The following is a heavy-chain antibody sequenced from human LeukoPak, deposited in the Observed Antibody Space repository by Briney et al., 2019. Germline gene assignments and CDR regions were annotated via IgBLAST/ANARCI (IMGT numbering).Heavy chain of an antibody. V-gene: IGHV3-11*04. D-gene: IGHD1-14*01. CDR2: ISKGGRTI. CDR3: TITEDNWFDP. J-gene: IGHJ5*02. CDR1: GFTFSDYY. Sequence: GGSLRLFCAASGFTFSDYYMSWIRQAPGKGLEWVSYISKGGRTIFYADSVKGRFTISRDNAKNSLFLQMNSLRAEDTAVYYCTITEDNWFDPWGQGTLVTVSS.